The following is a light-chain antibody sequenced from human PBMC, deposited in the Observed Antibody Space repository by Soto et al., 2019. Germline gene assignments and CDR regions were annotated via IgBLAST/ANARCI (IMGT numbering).Light chain of an antibody. CDR3: SSYTSSSTRV. CDR2: EVT. Sequence: QSALTQPASVSGSPGQSIAISCTGSSSDVGGYNYVSWYQQHPGKAPQLIIYEVTNRPSGVSNRFSGSKSDNTASLTISGLQAEDEADYYCSSYTSSSTRVFGTGTKLTVL. J-gene: IGLJ1*01. V-gene: IGLV2-14*01. CDR1: SSDVGGYNY.